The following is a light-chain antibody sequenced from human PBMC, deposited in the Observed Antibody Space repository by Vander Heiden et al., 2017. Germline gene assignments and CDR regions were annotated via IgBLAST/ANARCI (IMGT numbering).Light chain of an antibody. CDR2: AAA. J-gene: IGKJ4*01. CDR1: QRISSY. CDR3: QQSYSTSALT. V-gene: IGKV1-39*01. Sequence: DLHTPHAPSSLSASYGCRVTNTCRASQRISSYLHWYPQKPWRAPKLLIYAAASLQRGVPSRFSGRRSETDFTLTISSLQPEDFATYYCQQSYSTSALTFGGGTKVEIK.